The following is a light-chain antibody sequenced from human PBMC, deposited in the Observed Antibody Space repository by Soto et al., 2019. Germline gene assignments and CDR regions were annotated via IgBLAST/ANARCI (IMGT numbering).Light chain of an antibody. CDR2: EVS. Sequence: QSVVTQTPSASGTPGQRVTISCSGSSSNIGDSPVDWYQQVPGAAPKLMIYEVSNRPSGVSNRFSGSKSGNTASLTISGLQAEDEADYYCSSYTSSSICYVFGTGTKLTVL. V-gene: IGLV2-14*01. J-gene: IGLJ1*01. CDR3: SSYTSSSICYV. CDR1: SSNIGDSP.